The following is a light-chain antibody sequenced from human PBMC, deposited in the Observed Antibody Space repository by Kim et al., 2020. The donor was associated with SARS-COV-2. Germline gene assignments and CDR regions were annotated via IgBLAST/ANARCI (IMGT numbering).Light chain of an antibody. CDR1: SLRSYY. CDR3: NSRDTNDNVV. J-gene: IGLJ2*01. Sequence: SSELTQDPAVSVALGQTVRITCHGDSLRSYYASWYQQKPGQAPIVVIYGENNRPSGIPDRFSGSSSGNTASLTITGTQAGDEADYYCNSRDTNDNVVFGG. V-gene: IGLV3-19*01. CDR2: GEN.